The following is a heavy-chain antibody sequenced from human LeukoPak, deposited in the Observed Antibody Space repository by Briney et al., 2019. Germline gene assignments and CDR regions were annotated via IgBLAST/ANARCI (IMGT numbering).Heavy chain of an antibody. Sequence: GGSLRLSCAASGFTFSSYSMNWVRQAPGKGLEWVSSISSSSSYIYYADSVKGRFTISRDNAKNSLYLQMNSLRAEDTAVYYCARGLDDYGDYGGYYYYYMDVWGKGTTVTISS. D-gene: IGHD4-17*01. V-gene: IGHV3-21*01. CDR3: ARGLDDYGDYGGYYYYYMDV. CDR1: GFTFSSYS. CDR2: ISSSSSYI. J-gene: IGHJ6*03.